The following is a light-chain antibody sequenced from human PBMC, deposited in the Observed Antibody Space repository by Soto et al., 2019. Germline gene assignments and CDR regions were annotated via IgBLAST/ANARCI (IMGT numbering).Light chain of an antibody. CDR3: QQFNNWPIT. V-gene: IGKV3-15*01. CDR1: QSVSSN. J-gene: IGKJ5*01. Sequence: EIVMTQSPATLSVSPGERATLSCRASQSVSSNLAWYQQKPGQAPRLLIYSASTRATGIPARFSGSGSGTEFTLTISSLQSEDFAVYYFQQFNNWPITFGQGTRLEIK. CDR2: SAS.